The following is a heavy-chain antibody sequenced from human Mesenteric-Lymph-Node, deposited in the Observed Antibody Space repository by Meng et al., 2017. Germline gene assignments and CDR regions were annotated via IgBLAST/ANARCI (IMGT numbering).Heavy chain of an antibody. CDR2: IYYSGST. D-gene: IGHD2-15*01. Sequence: LRLSCTVSGGSISSGSYYWSWIRQHPGKGLEWIGYIYYSGSTYYNPSLKSRVTISVDTSKNQFSLKLSSVTAADTAVYYCARGVVVVAAPPGSGYYYGMDVWGQGTTVTVSS. V-gene: IGHV4-31*03. CDR3: ARGVVVVAAPPGSGYYYGMDV. CDR1: GGSISSGSYY. J-gene: IGHJ6*02.